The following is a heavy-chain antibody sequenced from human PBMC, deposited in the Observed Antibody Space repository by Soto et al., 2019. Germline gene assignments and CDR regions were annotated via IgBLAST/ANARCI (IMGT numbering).Heavy chain of an antibody. CDR1: GFTFSNYG. V-gene: IGHV3-33*01. D-gene: IGHD1-26*01. Sequence: GGSLRLSCAASGFTFSNYGMHWVRQAPGKGLEWVAIIWHDGNNKYYADSVRGRFIISRDNSKNRLYLQMNSLRAEDTAVYYCASDLVGASDSYGLDVWGQRTPVTVSS. CDR2: IWHDGNNK. CDR3: ASDLVGASDSYGLDV. J-gene: IGHJ6*02.